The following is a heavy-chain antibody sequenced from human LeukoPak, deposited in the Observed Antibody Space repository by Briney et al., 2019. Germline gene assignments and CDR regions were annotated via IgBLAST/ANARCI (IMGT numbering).Heavy chain of an antibody. CDR2: INSDGSST. CDR1: GFTFSIYW. V-gene: IGHV3-74*01. D-gene: IGHD3-10*01. CDR3: SGRRTGGFDY. Sequence: PGGSLRLSCAASGFTFSIYWMHWVRQAPGKGLVWVSRINSDGSSTSYADSVKGRFTISRDNAKNTLYLQMNSLRAEDTAVYYCSGRRTGGFDYWGQGTLVTVSS. J-gene: IGHJ4*02.